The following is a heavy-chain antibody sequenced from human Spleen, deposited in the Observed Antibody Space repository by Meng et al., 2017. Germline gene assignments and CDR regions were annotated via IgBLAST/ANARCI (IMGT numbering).Heavy chain of an antibody. CDR3: ARDTRGSPRGYYYYGMDV. J-gene: IGHJ6*02. Sequence: GESLKISCAASGFTLSSYAMHWVRQAPGKGLEWVAVISYDGSNKYYADSVKGRFTISRDNSKNTLYLQMNSLRAEDTAVYYCARDTRGSPRGYYYYGMDVWGQGTTVTVSS. V-gene: IGHV3-30*04. CDR2: ISYDGSNK. D-gene: IGHD1-26*01. CDR1: GFTLSSYA.